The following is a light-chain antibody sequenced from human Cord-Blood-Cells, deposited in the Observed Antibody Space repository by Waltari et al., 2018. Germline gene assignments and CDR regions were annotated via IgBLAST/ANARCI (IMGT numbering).Light chain of an antibody. V-gene: IGLV2-8*01. CDR3: SSYAGSNKV. J-gene: IGLJ3*02. CDR1: SSEVGGYNY. Sequence: QSALTQPPSASGSPGPSVTISCTGTSSEVGGYNYVSWYQQHPGKAPKLMIYEVSKRPSGGPDRFSGSKSCNTASLTVSGLQAEDEADDYCSSYAGSNKVFGGGTKLTVL. CDR2: EVS.